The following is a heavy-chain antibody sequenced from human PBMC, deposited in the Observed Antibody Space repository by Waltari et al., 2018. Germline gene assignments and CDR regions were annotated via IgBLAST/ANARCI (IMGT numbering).Heavy chain of an antibody. CDR1: GHTFTSYA. D-gene: IGHD1-26*01. CDR2: INAGNGNT. V-gene: IGHV1-3*01. J-gene: IGHJ4*02. Sequence: QVQLVQSGAEVKKPGASVKVSCKASGHTFTSYAMHWVRQAPGQRLEWMGWINAGNGNTKYSQKFQGRVTITRDTSASTAYMELSSLRSEDTAVYYCASGWELLRGYFDYWGQGTLVTVSS. CDR3: ASGWELLRGYFDY.